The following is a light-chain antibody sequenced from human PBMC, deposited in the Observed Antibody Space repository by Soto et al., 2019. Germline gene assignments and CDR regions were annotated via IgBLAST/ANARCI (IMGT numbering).Light chain of an antibody. CDR1: QDVGKW. CDR3: QHGYSTPLT. Sequence: DIQMTQSPPSVSASVGDRVTITCRASQDVGKWLAWYQQKPGKAPNLLIYAASTLQSGAPSRFSGSGSGTDFTLTISSLQPEDFATYFCQHGYSTPLTFGGGTKV. CDR2: AAS. J-gene: IGKJ4*01. V-gene: IGKV1-12*01.